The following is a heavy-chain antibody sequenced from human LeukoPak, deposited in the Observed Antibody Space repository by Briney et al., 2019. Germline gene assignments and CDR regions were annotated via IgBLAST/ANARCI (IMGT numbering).Heavy chain of an antibody. J-gene: IGHJ4*02. CDR2: INHSGST. CDR1: GGSFSGYY. CDR3: AGAHYYDSSGQRVPFDY. V-gene: IGHV4-34*01. Sequence: PSETLSLTCAVYGGSFSGYYWSWIRQPPGKGLEWIGEINHSGSTNYNPSLKSRVTISVDTSKNQFSLKLSSVTAADTAVYYCAGAHYYDSSGQRVPFDYWGQGTLVTVSS. D-gene: IGHD3-22*01.